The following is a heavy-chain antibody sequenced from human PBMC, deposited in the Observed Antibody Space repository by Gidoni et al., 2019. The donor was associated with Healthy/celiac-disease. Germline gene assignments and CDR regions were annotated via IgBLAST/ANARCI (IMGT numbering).Heavy chain of an antibody. Sequence: QVQLVESGGGVVQPGRSLRLSCAASGFTFSSYGMHWVRQAPGKGLEWVAVISYDGSNKYYADSVKGRFTISRDNSKNTLYLQMNSLRAEDTAVYYCAKDPDYGDYSNWFDPWGQGTLVTVSS. J-gene: IGHJ5*02. CDR1: GFTFSSYG. D-gene: IGHD4-17*01. CDR2: ISYDGSNK. V-gene: IGHV3-30*18. CDR3: AKDPDYGDYSNWFDP.